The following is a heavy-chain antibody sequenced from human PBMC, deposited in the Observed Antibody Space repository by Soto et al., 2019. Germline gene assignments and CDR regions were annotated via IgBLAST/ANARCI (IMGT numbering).Heavy chain of an antibody. J-gene: IGHJ6*02. CDR3: ARDRPWDCSSSNYCYYYGLDV. V-gene: IGHV4-59*01. CDR2: INNSGIT. D-gene: IGHD2-2*01. Sequence: PSETLSLTCNVSGGSFSSDHWGWIRQPPGKGPEWIGKINNSGITNYNPSLKSRATISVDTSKNQFSLKLTSVTAADTAVYYCARDRPWDCSSSNYCYYYGLDVWGQGTTVTVSS. CDR1: GGSFSSDH.